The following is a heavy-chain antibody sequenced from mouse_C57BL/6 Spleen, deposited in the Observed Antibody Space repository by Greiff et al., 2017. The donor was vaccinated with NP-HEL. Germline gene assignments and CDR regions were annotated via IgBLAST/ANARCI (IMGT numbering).Heavy chain of an antibody. J-gene: IGHJ2*01. V-gene: IGHV1-50*01. D-gene: IGHD2-1*01. Sequence: QVQLQQPGAELVKPGASVKLSCKASGYTFTSYWMQWVKQRPGPGLEWIGEIDPSDSYTNYNQKFKGKATLTVDTSSSTAYMQRSSLTSEDAAVYYCARRLYGNYPYWGQGTTLTVSS. CDR2: IDPSDSYT. CDR3: ARRLYGNYPY. CDR1: GYTFTSYW.